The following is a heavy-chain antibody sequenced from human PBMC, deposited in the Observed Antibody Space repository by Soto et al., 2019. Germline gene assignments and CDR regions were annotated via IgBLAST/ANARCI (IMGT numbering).Heavy chain of an antibody. J-gene: IGHJ4*02. CDR3: GRVHPGYSYVIH. Sequence: AGSLRLSCAASGFTFSSYWMLWVRQAPGRGLVWVSRISTDGSDTIYADSVKGRFTISRDNAKNTLYLQMNSLRVEDTAVYYCGRVHPGYSYVIHWGQGT. CDR2: ISTDGSDT. V-gene: IGHV3-74*01. D-gene: IGHD5-18*01. CDR1: GFTFSSYW.